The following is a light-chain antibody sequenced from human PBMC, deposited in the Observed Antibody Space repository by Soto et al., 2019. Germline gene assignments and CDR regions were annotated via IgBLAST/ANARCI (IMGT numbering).Light chain of an antibody. CDR1: QSVSSK. J-gene: IGKJ1*01. V-gene: IGKV3-15*01. Sequence: EIVMTQSPATLSVSPGERVTLSCRASQSVSSKLAWYQQKPGQAPRLLIYGASTRATGIPARFSGSGSGTEFTLTISSLQSEDFAVYHCQQYNYWPPTFGQGTKVEIK. CDR3: QQYNYWPPT. CDR2: GAS.